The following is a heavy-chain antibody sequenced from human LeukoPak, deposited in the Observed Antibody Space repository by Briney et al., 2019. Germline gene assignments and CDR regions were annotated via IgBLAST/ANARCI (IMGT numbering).Heavy chain of an antibody. CDR2: ISSSSSYI. CDR1: GFTFSSYS. J-gene: IGHJ4*02. D-gene: IGHD6-13*01. Sequence: GGSLRLSCAASGFTFSSYSMNWVRQAPGKGLEWVSSISSSSSYIYYADSVKGRFTISRDNAKNSLYLQMNSLRAEDTAVYYCAMEEGAAAAPFDYWGQGTLVTVSS. V-gene: IGHV3-21*01. CDR3: AMEEGAAAAPFDY.